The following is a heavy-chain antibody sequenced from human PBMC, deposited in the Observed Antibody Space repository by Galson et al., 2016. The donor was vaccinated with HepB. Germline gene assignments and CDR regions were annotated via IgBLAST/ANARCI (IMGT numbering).Heavy chain of an antibody. Sequence: SLRLSCAASGFSFRSYAMSWVRKAPGKGLEWVSAISGDGGGTYYADSVTGRFTISRDKSKNTLYLQMNSLRAEDTAISYCAIFQSGHCDYWGQGTLVTVSA. J-gene: IGHJ4*02. CDR1: GFSFRSYA. CDR2: ISGDGGGT. V-gene: IGHV3-23*01. CDR3: AIFQSGHCDY. D-gene: IGHD3-3*01.